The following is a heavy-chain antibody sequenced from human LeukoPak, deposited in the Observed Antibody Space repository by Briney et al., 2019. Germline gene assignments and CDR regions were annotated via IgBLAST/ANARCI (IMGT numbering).Heavy chain of an antibody. D-gene: IGHD2-15*01. CDR1: GFTFSSYS. J-gene: IGHJ4*02. Sequence: PGGSLRLSCAAPGFTFSSYSMNWVRQASGKGLEWVSSISSSSSYIYYADSVKGRFTISRDNAKNSLYLQMNSLRAEDTAVYYCARLYVVVVAANASDYWGQGTLVTVSS. CDR3: ARLYVVVVAANASDY. CDR2: ISSSSSYI. V-gene: IGHV3-21*01.